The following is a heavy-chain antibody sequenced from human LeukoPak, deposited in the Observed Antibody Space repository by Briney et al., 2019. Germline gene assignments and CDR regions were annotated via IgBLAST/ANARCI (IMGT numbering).Heavy chain of an antibody. Sequence: SETLSLTCAVYGGSFSGYYWSWIRQPPGKGLEWIGEINHSGSTNYNPSLKGRVTISVDTSKNQFSLKLSSVTAADTAVYYCARGGYGDYIYWGQGTLVTVSS. V-gene: IGHV4-34*01. J-gene: IGHJ4*02. D-gene: IGHD4-17*01. CDR3: ARGGYGDYIY. CDR1: GGSFSGYY. CDR2: INHSGST.